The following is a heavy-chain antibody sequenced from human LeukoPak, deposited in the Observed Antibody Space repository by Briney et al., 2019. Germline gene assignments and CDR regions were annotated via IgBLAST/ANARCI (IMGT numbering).Heavy chain of an antibody. CDR2: ISAYNGNR. D-gene: IGHD2-21*02. J-gene: IGHJ4*02. V-gene: IGHV1-18*01. CDR3: ARVGMTCPDY. Sequence: ASVKVSCKASGYTFTSCGISWVRQAPGQGLGLVGGISAYNGNRNYAQKLHVRGTMTTDTSTSTAYMELSRLRSDDTAVYYCARVGMTCPDYWGQGTLVTVSS. CDR1: GYTFTSCG.